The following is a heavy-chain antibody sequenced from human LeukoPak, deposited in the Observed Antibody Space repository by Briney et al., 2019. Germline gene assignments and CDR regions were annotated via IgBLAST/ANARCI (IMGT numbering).Heavy chain of an antibody. CDR1: GGSFSGYY. J-gene: IGHJ3*02. CDR2: INHSGST. V-gene: IGHV4-34*01. CDR3: ARSGYCSSATCYTRDDAFDI. Sequence: SETLSLTCAVYGGSFSGYYWTWIRQSPGKGLEWIGEINHSGSTDYNPSLWSRVTISVDTSKNQFSLKLSSVTAADTAVYYCARSGYCSSATCYTRDDAFDIWGQGTMVTVSS. D-gene: IGHD2-2*02.